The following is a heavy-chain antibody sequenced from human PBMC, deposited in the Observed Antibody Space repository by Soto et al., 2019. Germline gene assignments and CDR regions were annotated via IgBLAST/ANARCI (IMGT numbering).Heavy chain of an antibody. D-gene: IGHD6-19*01. J-gene: IGHJ4*02. CDR1: GYTFTSYA. Sequence: ASVKVSCKASGYTFTSYAMHWVRQAPGQRLEWMGWINAGNGNTKYSQKFQGRVTITRDTSASTAYMELSSLRSEDTAVYYCARVRVGGRWDPPRGFDYWGQGTLVTVAS. V-gene: IGHV1-3*01. CDR2: INAGNGNT. CDR3: ARVRVGGRWDPPRGFDY.